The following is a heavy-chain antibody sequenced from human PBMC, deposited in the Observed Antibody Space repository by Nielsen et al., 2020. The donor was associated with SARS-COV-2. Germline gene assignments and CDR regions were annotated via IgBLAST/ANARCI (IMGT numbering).Heavy chain of an antibody. D-gene: IGHD3-22*01. J-gene: IGHJ2*01. V-gene: IGHV3-9*01. Sequence: GGSLRLSCAASGFSFDDYAMHWVRQAPEKGLEWVSGISWNSGSIGYADSVKGRFTISRDNAKNSLYLQMNSLRTEDTALYYCAKKHYYDSSDYRNWYFDLWGRGTLVTVSS. CDR3: AKKHYYDSSDYRNWYFDL. CDR2: ISWNSGSI. CDR1: GFSFDDYA.